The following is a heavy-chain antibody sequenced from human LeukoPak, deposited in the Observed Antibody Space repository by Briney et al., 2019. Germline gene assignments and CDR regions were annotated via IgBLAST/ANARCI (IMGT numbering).Heavy chain of an antibody. CDR2: VWSGGNNK. J-gene: IGHJ4*02. V-gene: IGHV3-33*06. CDR3: AKDGQVGAIGYFDY. Sequence: GGSLRLSCAASGFIFSTYGMHWVRQAPGKGLEWVAVVWSGGNNKYYSDSVKGRFTISRDNSKKTLYPQMNSLRAEDTAVYYCAKDGQVGAIGYFDYRGQGTLVTVSS. D-gene: IGHD1-26*01. CDR1: GFIFSTYG.